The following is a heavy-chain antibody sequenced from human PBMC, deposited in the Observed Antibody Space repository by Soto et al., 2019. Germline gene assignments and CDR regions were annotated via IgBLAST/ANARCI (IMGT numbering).Heavy chain of an antibody. CDR2: TCYRTRWYN. V-gene: IGHV6-1*01. Sequence: SQTLSLTCAISGDSVSSNRAAWNWIRQSPSRGLEWLGRTCYRTRWYNDYAVSVQGRITINPDPSKNQFSLQLDSVTPEDTAVYYCAAATRGYLYYGLDVWGQGTTVTVSS. J-gene: IGHJ6*02. CDR3: AAATRGYLYYGLDV. D-gene: IGHD5-12*01. CDR1: GDSVSSNRAA.